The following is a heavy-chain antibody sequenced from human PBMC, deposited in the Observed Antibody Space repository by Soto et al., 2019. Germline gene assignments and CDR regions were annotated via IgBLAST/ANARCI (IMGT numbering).Heavy chain of an antibody. CDR3: ARDHRSTSSDWYFDL. Sequence: PSETLSLTCTVSGGSIISGDYYWTWIRQPPGKGLEWIGHIYYSGSTYYNPSLKSRVTISVDTSKNQLSLKVSSVTAADTAVYYCARDHRSTSSDWYFDLWGRGTLVTVSS. D-gene: IGHD2-2*01. J-gene: IGHJ2*01. CDR2: IYYSGST. V-gene: IGHV4-30-4*01. CDR1: GGSIISGDYY.